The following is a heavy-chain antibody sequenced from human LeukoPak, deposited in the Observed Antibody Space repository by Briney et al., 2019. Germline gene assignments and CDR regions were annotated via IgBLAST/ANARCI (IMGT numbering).Heavy chain of an antibody. CDR1: GFTFSKYA. Sequence: GASLRLSCVASGFTFSKYAMTWVRHAPGKGLEWVSPISGSGATCYADTVKGRFTVSRDNSKNTLYLQLSSLRAEDTAVYYCAKDPMVRGSTYDYWGQGTLVTVSS. CDR3: AKDPMVRGSTYDY. V-gene: IGHV3-23*01. CDR2: ISGSGAT. D-gene: IGHD3-10*01. J-gene: IGHJ4*02.